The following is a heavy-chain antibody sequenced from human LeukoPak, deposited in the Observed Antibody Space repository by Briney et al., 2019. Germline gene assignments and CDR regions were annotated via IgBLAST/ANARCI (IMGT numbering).Heavy chain of an antibody. V-gene: IGHV1-69*13. D-gene: IGHD4-17*01. Sequence: PSVKVSCKASGGTFSSYAISCVREAPGQGLEWMGGIIPIFGTANYAQKLQGRVTITADESTSTAYMELSSLRSEDTAVYYCARLLDYGDLFDYWRQGTLVTVSS. CDR3: ARLLDYGDLFDY. J-gene: IGHJ4*02. CDR2: IIPIFGTA. CDR1: GGTFSSYA.